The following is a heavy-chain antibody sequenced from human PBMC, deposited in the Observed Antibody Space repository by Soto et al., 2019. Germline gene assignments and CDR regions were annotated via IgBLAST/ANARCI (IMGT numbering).Heavy chain of an antibody. Sequence: PSETLSLTCAVYGESFSGYYWTCIRQPPGEGLEWIGEIDNSGGTNYNPSLMSRVTISVDTSKNQFSLKLSSVTAADTAVYYCARELARGIAARRGMDVWGQGTTVTVSS. CDR2: IDNSGGT. D-gene: IGHD6-6*01. CDR3: ARELARGIAARRGMDV. J-gene: IGHJ6*02. CDR1: GESFSGYY. V-gene: IGHV4-34*01.